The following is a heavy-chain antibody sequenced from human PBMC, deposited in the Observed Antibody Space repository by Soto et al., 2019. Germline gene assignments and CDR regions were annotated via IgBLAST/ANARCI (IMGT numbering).Heavy chain of an antibody. V-gene: IGHV1-46*01. CDR2: INPSGGST. Sequence: ASVKVSCKASGYTFTSYYMHWVRQAPGQGLEWMGIINPSGGSTSYAQKFQGRVTMTRDTSTSTVYMELSSLRSEDTAVYYCARDGGGPTSHYYYYGTDVWGQGTTVTVSS. CDR1: GYTFTSYY. D-gene: IGHD2-15*01. J-gene: IGHJ6*02. CDR3: ARDGGGPTSHYYYYGTDV.